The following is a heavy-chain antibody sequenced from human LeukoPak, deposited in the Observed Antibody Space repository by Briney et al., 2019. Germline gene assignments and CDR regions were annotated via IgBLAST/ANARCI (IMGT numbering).Heavy chain of an antibody. CDR3: ATQGGYSYGYWWFDP. CDR1: GGTFSSYA. D-gene: IGHD5-18*01. V-gene: IGHV1-69*05. Sequence: SVKVSCKASGGTFSSYAISWVRQAPGQGLEWMGGIIPMFGTANYALKFQGRLTITTDESTNTAYMELISLTSEDTAVYYCATQGGYSYGYWWFDPWGQGTLVTVSS. CDR2: IIPMFGTA. J-gene: IGHJ5*02.